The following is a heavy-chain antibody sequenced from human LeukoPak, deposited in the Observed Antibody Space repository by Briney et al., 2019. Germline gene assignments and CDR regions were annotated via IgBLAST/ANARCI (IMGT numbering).Heavy chain of an antibody. CDR3: ARAIDIVVVPAAFGNWFDP. Sequence: GASVKVSCKASGYTFTSYGISWVRQAPGQGLEWMGWISAYNGNTNYAQKLQGRVTMTTDTSTSTAYMELRSLRSDDTAVYYCARAIDIVVVPAAFGNWFDPWGQGTLVTVSS. V-gene: IGHV1-18*01. CDR1: GYTFTSYG. J-gene: IGHJ5*02. D-gene: IGHD2-2*01. CDR2: ISAYNGNT.